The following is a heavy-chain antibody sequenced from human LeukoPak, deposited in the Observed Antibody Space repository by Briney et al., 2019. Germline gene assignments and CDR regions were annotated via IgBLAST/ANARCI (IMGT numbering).Heavy chain of an antibody. D-gene: IGHD3-9*01. CDR3: ARDRRVPLRYFDWLLPHFPPMDV. CDR2: INPNSGGT. Sequence: ASVKVSCKASGYTLTGYYMHWVRQAPGQGLEWMRWINPNSGGTNYAQKFQGRVTMTRDTSISTAYMELSRLRSDDTAVYYCARDRRVPLRYFDWLLPHFPPMDVWGKGTTVTVSS. CDR1: GYTLTGYY. J-gene: IGHJ6*03. V-gene: IGHV1-2*02.